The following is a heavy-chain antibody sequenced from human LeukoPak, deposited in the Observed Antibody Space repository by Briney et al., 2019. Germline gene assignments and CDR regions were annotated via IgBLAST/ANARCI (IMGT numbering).Heavy chain of an antibody. CDR3: ARDYCSGGSCYSDY. CDR2: ISYDGSNK. D-gene: IGHD2-15*01. CDR1: GFTFSSYA. J-gene: IGHJ4*02. Sequence: QPGRSLRLSCAASGFTFSSYAMHWVRQAPGKGLEWVAAISYDGSNKYYADSVKGRFTISRDNSKNTLYLQMNSLRAEDTAVYYCARDYCSGGSCYSDYWGQGTLVTVSS. V-gene: IGHV3-30*04.